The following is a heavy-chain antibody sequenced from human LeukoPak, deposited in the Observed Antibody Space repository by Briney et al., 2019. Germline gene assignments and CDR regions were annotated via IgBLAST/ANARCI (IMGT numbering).Heavy chain of an antibody. Sequence: ASVNVSCKASGYTFTSYDINWVRQATGQGLEWMGWMNPNSGNTGYAQKFQGRVTMTRNTSISTAYMELSSLRSEDTAVYYCARGEYDFWSGYIRGSYYYYGMDVWGQGTTVTVSS. CDR1: GYTFTSYD. V-gene: IGHV1-8*01. CDR2: MNPNSGNT. CDR3: ARGEYDFWSGYIRGSYYYYGMDV. D-gene: IGHD3-3*01. J-gene: IGHJ6*02.